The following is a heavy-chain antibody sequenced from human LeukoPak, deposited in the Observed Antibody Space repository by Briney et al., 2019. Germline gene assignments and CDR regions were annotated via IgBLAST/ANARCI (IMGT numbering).Heavy chain of an antibody. J-gene: IGHJ4*02. CDR1: GFTVSSDY. V-gene: IGHV3-66*01. D-gene: IGHD5-18*01. CDR3: ARVGRGDTYGYVDY. CDR2: LYSGGNT. Sequence: GGSLRLSCAASGFTVSSDYMSWVRQTPGKGLAWVSVLYSGGNTYYADSVKGRFTISRDNSKNMLFLQMNSLRAEDTAVYYCARVGRGDTYGYVDYWGQGTLVTVSP.